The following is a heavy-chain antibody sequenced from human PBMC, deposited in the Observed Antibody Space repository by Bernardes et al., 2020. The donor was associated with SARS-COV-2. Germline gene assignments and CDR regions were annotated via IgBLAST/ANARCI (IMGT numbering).Heavy chain of an antibody. Sequence: SETLSLTCTVSGVSISSHYWSWIRQPPGKGLEWIGYIYYSGSTNYNPSLKSRVTISVDTSKNQFSLKLSSVTAADTAVYYCARDIAVAGTDAFDIWGQGTMVTVPS. V-gene: IGHV4-59*11. D-gene: IGHD6-19*01. CDR3: ARDIAVAGTDAFDI. CDR1: GVSISSHY. CDR2: IYYSGST. J-gene: IGHJ3*02.